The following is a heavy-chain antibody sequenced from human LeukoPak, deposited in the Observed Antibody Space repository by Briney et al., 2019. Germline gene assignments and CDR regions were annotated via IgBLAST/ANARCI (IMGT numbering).Heavy chain of an antibody. CDR1: GFTFRTYA. CDR2: ISGSGDRT. J-gene: IGHJ4*02. V-gene: IGHV3-23*01. CDR3: VKDKDIVVVPSAIDF. Sequence: GGSLRLSCVASGFTFRTYAMTWVRQGPGKGLEWVSAISGSGDRTFYADSVKGRFIIPRDNSKNTLFLQMNSLRAEDTAIYYCVKDKDIVVVPSAIDFWGQGTLVTVSS. D-gene: IGHD2-2*02.